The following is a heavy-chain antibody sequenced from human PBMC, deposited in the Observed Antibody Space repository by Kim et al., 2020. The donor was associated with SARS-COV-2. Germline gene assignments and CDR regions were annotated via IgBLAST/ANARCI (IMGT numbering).Heavy chain of an antibody. Sequence: STSIYYAASVRGRFTISRDNAKNLLYLQMTSLRDENTAVYYCASPVDYWGQGILVTVSS. CDR3: ASPVDY. CDR2: STSI. J-gene: IGHJ4*02. V-gene: IGHV3-48*02.